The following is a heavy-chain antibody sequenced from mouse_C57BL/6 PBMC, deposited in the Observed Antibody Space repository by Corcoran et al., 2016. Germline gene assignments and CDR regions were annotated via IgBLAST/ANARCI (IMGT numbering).Heavy chain of an antibody. D-gene: IGHD1-1*01. CDR3: ASKDYGSSYVFAY. CDR1: GYTFTDYY. Sequence: QVQLQQSGPELVKPGASVKISCKASGYTFTDYYINWVKQRPGQGLEWIGWIFPGSGSTYYNEKFKGKATLTVDKSSSTAYMLFSRLTSEDSAVYFCASKDYGSSYVFAYWGQGTLVTVSA. CDR2: IFPGSGST. J-gene: IGHJ3*01. V-gene: IGHV1-75*01.